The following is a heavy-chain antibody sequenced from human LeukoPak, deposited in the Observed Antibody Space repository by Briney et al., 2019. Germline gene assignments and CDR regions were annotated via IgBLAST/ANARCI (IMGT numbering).Heavy chain of an antibody. CDR2: ISSSGTYT. V-gene: IGHV3-21*01. D-gene: IGHD3-22*01. J-gene: IGHJ4*02. Sequence: GGSLRLSCAASGFTFYTYSMNWVRQAPGKGLEWVSSISSSGTYTYYADSVKGRFTISRDNAKNSLYLQMNSLRAEDTAVYYCARVYHYYDSSGYDYWGQGTLVTVSS. CDR1: GFTFYTYS. CDR3: ARVYHYYDSSGYDY.